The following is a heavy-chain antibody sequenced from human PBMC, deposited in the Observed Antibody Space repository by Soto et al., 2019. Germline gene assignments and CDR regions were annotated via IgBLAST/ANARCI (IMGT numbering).Heavy chain of an antibody. J-gene: IGHJ3*02. Sequence: QITLKESGPPLVKPTQTLTLTCTFSGFSLSTSGVGVGWIRQPPGKALEWLALIYWDDDKPYSPSLKSRLNVTEDTTKNQVVITMTNKDPMDRATYYCAHLLERYGSSRWSRAFDIWGQGTMVTVSS. CDR1: GFSLSTSGVG. V-gene: IGHV2-5*02. CDR2: IYWDDDK. CDR3: AHLLERYGSSRWSRAFDI. D-gene: IGHD6-19*01.